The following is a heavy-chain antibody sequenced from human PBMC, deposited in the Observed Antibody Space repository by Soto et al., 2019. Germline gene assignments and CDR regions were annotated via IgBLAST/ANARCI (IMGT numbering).Heavy chain of an antibody. CDR1: SGSISSSNW. Sequence: SETLSLTCAVSSGSISSSNWWSWVRQPPGKGLEWIGEIYHSGSTNYNPSLKSRVTISVDKSKNQFSLKLSSVTAADTAVYYCASRHLGELSLFGYWGQGTLVTVSS. V-gene: IGHV4-4*02. J-gene: IGHJ4*02. CDR3: ASRHLGELSLFGY. CDR2: IYHSGST. D-gene: IGHD3-16*02.